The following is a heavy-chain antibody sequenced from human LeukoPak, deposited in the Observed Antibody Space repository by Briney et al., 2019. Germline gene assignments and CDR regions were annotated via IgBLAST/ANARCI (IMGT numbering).Heavy chain of an antibody. CDR2: IYTSGSP. J-gene: IGHJ4*02. CDR3: ARAIVRGFRDPGYFDY. CDR1: GGSISSGSYY. D-gene: IGHD3-10*01. Sequence: PSQTLSLTCTVSGGSISSGSYYWSWIRQPAGKGLEWIGRIYTSGSPNYNPSLKSRVTISVDTSKNQFSLKLSSVTAADTAVYYCARAIVRGFRDPGYFDYWGQGTLVTVSS. V-gene: IGHV4-61*02.